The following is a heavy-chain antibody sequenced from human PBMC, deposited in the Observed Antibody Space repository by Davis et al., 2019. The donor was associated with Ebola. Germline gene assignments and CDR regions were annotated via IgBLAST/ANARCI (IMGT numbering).Heavy chain of an antibody. J-gene: IGHJ4*02. CDR3: ARDAYYYDSSGYYRGGFDY. Sequence: SETLSLTCTVSGGSISSYYWGWIRQPPGKGLEWIGYIYYSGSTNYNPSLKSRVTISVDTSKNQFSLKLSSVTAADTAVYYCARDAYYYDSSGYYRGGFDYWGQGTLVTVSS. CDR1: GGSISSYY. D-gene: IGHD3-22*01. V-gene: IGHV4-59*01. CDR2: IYYSGST.